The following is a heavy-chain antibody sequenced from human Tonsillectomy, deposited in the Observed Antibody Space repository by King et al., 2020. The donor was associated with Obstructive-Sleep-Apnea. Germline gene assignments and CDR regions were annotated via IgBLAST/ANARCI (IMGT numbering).Heavy chain of an antibody. CDR2: IRSNAYGGTT. J-gene: IGHJ6*02. CDR1: GFTFGDYA. V-gene: IGHV3-49*03. CDR3: ARAGRPLYGMDV. D-gene: IGHD1-14*01. Sequence: VQLVESGGGLVQPGRSLRLSCTASGFTFGDYAMSWFRQAPGKGLEWVGFIRSNAYGGTTEYAASVKGRLTISRDDSKSIAYLQMNSLKTEDTAVYYCARAGRPLYGMDVWGQGTTVTVSS.